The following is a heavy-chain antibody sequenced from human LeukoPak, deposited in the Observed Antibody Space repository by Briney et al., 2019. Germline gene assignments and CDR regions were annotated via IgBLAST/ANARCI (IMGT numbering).Heavy chain of an antibody. CDR3: AKRAHIVANPFDI. Sequence: ESPEISCKGSGYSFTSYWIVWVRQMPGKGLEWMGIIYPGDSDTRYSPSFQGQVTFSADKSISTAYLQWSSLKASDTAMYYCAKRAHIVANPFDIWGQGTVGTVSS. D-gene: IGHD5-12*01. J-gene: IGHJ3*02. CDR2: IYPGDSDT. CDR1: GYSFTSYW. V-gene: IGHV5-51*01.